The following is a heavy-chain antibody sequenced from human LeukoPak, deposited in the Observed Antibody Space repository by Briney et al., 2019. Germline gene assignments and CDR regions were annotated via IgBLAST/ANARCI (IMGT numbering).Heavy chain of an antibody. CDR1: GFRFSNYA. D-gene: IGHD3-22*01. CDR2: ISFDGSKE. Sequence: GGSLRLSCAASGFRFSNYAMHWVRQAPGKGLEWVAVISFDGSKEDYADSVKGRFTISRDNSKNTLYVQLNSLSVEDTAVYYCARDSAYYYDSSGFSYCDYWGPGTLVTVSS. V-gene: IGHV3-30-3*01. J-gene: IGHJ4*02. CDR3: ARDSAYYYDSSGFSYCDY.